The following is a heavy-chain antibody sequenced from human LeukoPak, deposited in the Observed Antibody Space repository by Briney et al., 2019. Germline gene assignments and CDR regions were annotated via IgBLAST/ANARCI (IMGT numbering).Heavy chain of an antibody. V-gene: IGHV4-38-2*01. CDR2: IYHSGST. D-gene: IGHD2-2*01. CDR3: ARRGLDQLLAHWYFDL. J-gene: IGHJ2*01. Sequence: PSETLSLTCAVSGYSISSGYYWGWIRQPPGKGLEWIGSIYHSGSTYYNPSLKSRVTISVDTSKNQFSLKLSSVTAADTAVYYCARRGLDQLLAHWYFDLWGRGTLVTVSS. CDR1: GYSISSGYY.